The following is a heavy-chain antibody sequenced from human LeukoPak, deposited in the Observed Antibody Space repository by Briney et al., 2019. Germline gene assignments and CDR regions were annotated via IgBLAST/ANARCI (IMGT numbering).Heavy chain of an antibody. D-gene: IGHD6-19*01. CDR3: ARPWVEGRDRVAGPTDYGMDV. J-gene: IGHJ6*02. CDR2: ISAYNGNT. CDR1: GYTFTSYG. V-gene: IGHV1-18*01. Sequence: PEASVKVSCKASGYTFTSYGISWVRQAPGQGLEWMGWISAYNGNTNYAQKLQGRVTMTTDTSTSTAYMELRSLRSEDTAVYYCARPWVEGRDRVAGPTDYGMDVWGQGTTVTVSS.